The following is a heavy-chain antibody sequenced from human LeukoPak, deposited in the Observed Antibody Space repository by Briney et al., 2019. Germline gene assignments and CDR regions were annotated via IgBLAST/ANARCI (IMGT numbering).Heavy chain of an antibody. CDR3: ARGRLGYGSGSPLDY. J-gene: IGHJ4*02. V-gene: IGHV4-34*01. CDR1: GGSFSGYY. D-gene: IGHD3-10*01. CDR2: INHSGST. Sequence: PSETLSLTCAVYGGSFSGYYWSWIRQPPGKGLEWIGEINHSGSTNYNPSLKSRVTISVETSKNQFSLKLSSVTAADTAVYYCARGRLGYGSGSPLDYWGQGTLVTVSS.